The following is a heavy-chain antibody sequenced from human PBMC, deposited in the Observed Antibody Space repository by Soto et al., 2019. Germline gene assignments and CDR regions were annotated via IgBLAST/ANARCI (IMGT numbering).Heavy chain of an antibody. CDR2: ISYDGSNK. Sequence: QVQLVESGGGVVQPGRSLRLSCAASGFTFSSYGMHWVRQAPGKGLEWVAVISYDGSNKYYADSVKGRFTIFRDNSKNTLYLQMNSLRAEDTAVYYCAKDRRPKDSSGHDLFDYWGQGTLVTVSS. V-gene: IGHV3-30*18. J-gene: IGHJ4*02. CDR1: GFTFSSYG. D-gene: IGHD3-22*01. CDR3: AKDRRPKDSSGHDLFDY.